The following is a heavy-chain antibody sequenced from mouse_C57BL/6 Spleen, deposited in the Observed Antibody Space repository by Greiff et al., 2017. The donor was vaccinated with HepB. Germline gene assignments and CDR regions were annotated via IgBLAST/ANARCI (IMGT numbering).Heavy chain of an antibody. J-gene: IGHJ4*01. CDR3: ARLIHDAMDY. CDR1: GYTFTDYY. Sequence: VQLQPSGPELVKPGASVKISCKASGYTFTDYYMNWVKQSHGKSLEWIGDINPNNGRTSYNQKFKGKATLTVDKSSSTAYMELRSLTSEDSAVYYCARLIHDAMDYWGQGTSVTVSS. CDR2: INPNNGRT. V-gene: IGHV1-26*01.